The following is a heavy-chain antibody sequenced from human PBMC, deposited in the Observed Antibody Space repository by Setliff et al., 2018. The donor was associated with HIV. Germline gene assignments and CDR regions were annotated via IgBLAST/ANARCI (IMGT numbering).Heavy chain of an antibody. J-gene: IGHJ4*02. V-gene: IGHV4-34*01. CDR1: GGSFSDYY. Sequence: KPSETLSLTCAVYGGSFSDYYWTWIRQSPGKGLEWIGEINHRGSTNYNPSLKSRVTVSADTSKNQFSLKLGSVTAADTAVYYCARESPSSSWFYFDFWGQGTLVTVSS. CDR2: INHRGST. CDR3: ARESPSSSWFYFDF. D-gene: IGHD6-13*01.